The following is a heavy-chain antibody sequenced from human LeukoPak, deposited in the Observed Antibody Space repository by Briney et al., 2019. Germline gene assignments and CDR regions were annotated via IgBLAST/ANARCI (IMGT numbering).Heavy chain of an antibody. CDR3: ARLTGSGSYFAIYYYYYMDV. CDR2: IYPGDSDT. J-gene: IGHJ6*03. D-gene: IGHD3-10*01. Sequence: GESLQISCKGSGYSFTSYWIGWVRQLPGKGPEWMGIIYPGDSDTRYSPSFQGQVTISADKSISTAYLQWSSLKASDTAMYYCARLTGSGSYFAIYYYYYMDVWGKGTTVTVSS. V-gene: IGHV5-51*01. CDR1: GYSFTSYW.